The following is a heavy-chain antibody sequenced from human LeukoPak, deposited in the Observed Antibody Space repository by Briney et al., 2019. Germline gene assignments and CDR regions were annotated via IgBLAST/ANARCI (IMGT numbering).Heavy chain of an antibody. J-gene: IGHJ4*02. Sequence: GGSLRLSCVASGFTFREYGFHWVRQAPGKGLEWVAVMWNDGITGKYADSVRGRFSVPRDNSKNTVYLQMDSLRADDTSVYYCARDGSGWSSDYWGQGTLVTVSS. V-gene: IGHV3-33*01. CDR2: MWNDGITG. CDR1: GFTFREYG. CDR3: ARDGSGWSSDY. D-gene: IGHD6-19*01.